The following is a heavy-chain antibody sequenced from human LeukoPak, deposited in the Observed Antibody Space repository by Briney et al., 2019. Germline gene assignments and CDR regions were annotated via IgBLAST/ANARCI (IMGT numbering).Heavy chain of an antibody. D-gene: IGHD3-10*01. V-gene: IGHV4-39*01. CDR1: GGSISSSSYY. CDR3: AVVRGYFDY. Sequence: PSETLSLTCTVSGGSISSSSYYWGWIRQPPGKGLEWIGSMDYSGSTYFNPSLKSWVAISVGTSKNQFSLKLSSVTAADTAVYYCAVVRGYFDYWGQGTLVTVSS. J-gene: IGHJ4*02. CDR2: MDYSGST.